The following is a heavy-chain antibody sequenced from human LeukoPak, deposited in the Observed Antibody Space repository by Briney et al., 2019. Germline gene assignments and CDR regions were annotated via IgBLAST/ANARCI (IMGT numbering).Heavy chain of an antibody. CDR3: ARVYRRYFDY. V-gene: IGHV3-48*01. CDR2: ISSSSSSI. CDR1: GFTFSSYG. J-gene: IGHJ4*02. D-gene: IGHD1-14*01. Sequence: PGGSLRLSCAASGFTFSSYGMSWVRQAPGKGLEWVSYISSSSSSIYYADAVKGRFTISRDNAKNSLYLQMNSLRAEDTAVYYCARVYRRYFDYWGQGTLVTVSS.